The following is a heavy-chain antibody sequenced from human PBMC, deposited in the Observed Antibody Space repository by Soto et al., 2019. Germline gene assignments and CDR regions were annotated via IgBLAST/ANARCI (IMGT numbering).Heavy chain of an antibody. CDR2: INAGNGNT. V-gene: IGHV1-3*01. J-gene: IGHJ4*02. CDR3: ARGGEYSSVDY. Sequence: QVQLVQSGAEVKKPGASVKVSCKASGYTFTTYAIHWVRQAPGQRLEWMGWINAGNGNTKYSRKFQGRVTITRDTSASTAYMDLSSLRSEATAVYYCARGGEYSSVDYWGQGTLVTVSS. CDR1: GYTFTTYA. D-gene: IGHD6-19*01.